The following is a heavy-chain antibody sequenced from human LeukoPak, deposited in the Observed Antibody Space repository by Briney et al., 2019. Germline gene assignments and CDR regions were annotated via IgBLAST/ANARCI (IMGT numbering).Heavy chain of an antibody. Sequence: ASVKVSCKASGYTFTSYYMHWVRQAPGQGLEWMGIINPSGGGTSYAQKFQGRVTMTRDMSTSTVYMELSSLRSEDTAVYYCARAGGVGYGPRIYYYYMDVWGKGTTVTVSS. J-gene: IGHJ6*03. CDR2: INPSGGGT. CDR3: ARAGGVGYGPRIYYYYMDV. D-gene: IGHD4/OR15-4a*01. CDR1: GYTFTSYY. V-gene: IGHV1-46*01.